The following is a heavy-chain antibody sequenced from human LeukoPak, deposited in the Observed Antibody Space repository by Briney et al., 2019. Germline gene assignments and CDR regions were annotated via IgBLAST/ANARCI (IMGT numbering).Heavy chain of an antibody. CDR3: AREVYDSSGYYYSFDY. CDR1: GFTFSSYG. D-gene: IGHD3-22*01. CDR2: IWYDGSNK. J-gene: IGHJ4*02. V-gene: IGHV3-33*01. Sequence: PGGSLRLSCAASGFTFSSYGMHWVRQAPGKGLEWVAFIWYDGSNKYYADSVKGRFTISRDNSKNTLYLQMNSLRAEDTAVYYCAREVYDSSGYYYSFDYWGQGTLVTVSS.